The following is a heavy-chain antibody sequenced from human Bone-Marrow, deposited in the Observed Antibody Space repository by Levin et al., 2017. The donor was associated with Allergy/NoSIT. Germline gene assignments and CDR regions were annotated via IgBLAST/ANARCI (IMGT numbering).Heavy chain of an antibody. D-gene: IGHD6-6*01. J-gene: IGHJ4*02. CDR1: GFTFSSYW. V-gene: IGHV3-7*01. Sequence: PGGSLRLSCAASGFTFSSYWMSWVRQAPGKGLEWVANIKQDGSEKYYVDSVKGRFTISRDNAKNSLYLQMNSLRAEDTAVYYCARGPIAARPGCRYYFDYWGQGTLVTVSS. CDR3: ARGPIAARPGCRYYFDY. CDR2: IKQDGSEK.